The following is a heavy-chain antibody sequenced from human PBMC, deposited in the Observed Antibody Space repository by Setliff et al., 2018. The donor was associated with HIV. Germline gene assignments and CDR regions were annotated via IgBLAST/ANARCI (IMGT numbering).Heavy chain of an antibody. Sequence: PGESLKISCKGSGYTFTNYWIAWVRQMPGKGLEWMGIIYPGDSDTRYSPSFQGQVTISADESISTAYLQWSSLKASDTAMYFCASQSGSSGWYFSDGYYYYMDVWGKGTTVTVSS. D-gene: IGHD6-19*01. J-gene: IGHJ6*03. CDR1: GYTFTNYW. CDR2: IYPGDSDT. CDR3: ASQSGSSGWYFSDGYYYYMDV. V-gene: IGHV5-51*01.